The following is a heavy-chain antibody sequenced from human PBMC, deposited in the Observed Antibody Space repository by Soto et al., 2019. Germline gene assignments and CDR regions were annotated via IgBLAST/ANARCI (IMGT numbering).Heavy chain of an antibody. CDR1: GGSISSYY. D-gene: IGHD2-2*01. J-gene: IGHJ5*02. CDR2: IYYSGST. Sequence: SETLSLTCTVSGGSISSYYWSWIRQPPGKGLEWIGYIYYSGSTNYNPSLKSRVTISVDTSKNQFSLKLSSVTAADTAVYYCARDFEDCSITSCYGAQYWFDHWGQGTLVTVSS. CDR3: ARDFEDCSITSCYGAQYWFDH. V-gene: IGHV4-59*01.